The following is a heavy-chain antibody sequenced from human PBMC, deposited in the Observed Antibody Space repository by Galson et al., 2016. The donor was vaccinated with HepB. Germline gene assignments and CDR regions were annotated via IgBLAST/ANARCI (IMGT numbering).Heavy chain of an antibody. D-gene: IGHD5-24*01. CDR3: ARDFGDGFFDY. J-gene: IGHJ4*02. V-gene: IGHV4-31*03. Sequence: TLSLTCTVSGASISSSNYYWAWIRQHPGKGLEWIGYIYHSGTTYYNPSLRSRITISVDTSKNQFSLNLSSVTAADTAVYYCARDFGDGFFDYWGQGTLVTVSS. CDR2: IYHSGTT. CDR1: GASISSSNYY.